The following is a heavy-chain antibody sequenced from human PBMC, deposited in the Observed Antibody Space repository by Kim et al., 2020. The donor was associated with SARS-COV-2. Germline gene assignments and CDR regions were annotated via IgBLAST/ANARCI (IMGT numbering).Heavy chain of an antibody. CDR3: ARDPIAAAGPHRPSHYFDY. D-gene: IGHD6-13*01. V-gene: IGHV4-31*01. Sequence: SQVTISVDTCKNQFSLKLSSVTAADTAVYYCARDPIAAAGPHRPSHYFDYWGQGTLVTVSS. J-gene: IGHJ4*02.